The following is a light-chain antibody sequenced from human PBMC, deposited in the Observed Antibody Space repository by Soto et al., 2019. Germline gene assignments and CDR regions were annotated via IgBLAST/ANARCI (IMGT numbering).Light chain of an antibody. Sequence: SYELNQPPSVSVAPGQTARITCGTSSFGTITVHWYQQRPGQAPVVVVDDDTDWPSGIPERFSGSKSGNTATLTISRVEAGDEADYYCQVWDSRRDHVVFGGGTKLTVL. V-gene: IGLV3-21*02. CDR1: SFGTIT. J-gene: IGLJ3*02. CDR3: QVWDSRRDHVV. CDR2: DDT.